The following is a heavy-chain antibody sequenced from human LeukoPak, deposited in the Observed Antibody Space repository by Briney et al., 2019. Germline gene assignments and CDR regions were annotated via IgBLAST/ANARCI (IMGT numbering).Heavy chain of an antibody. D-gene: IGHD2-21*02. V-gene: IGHV3-7*01. Sequence: PGGPLRLSCAPHGFILSNYWRTWVPQAQGKGPEGLADINQDGSKMYYVASVKGRFTISRDNAKNSLYLQMNSLRAEDTAMYYCARDFGDKSDWYHDCWGQGTLVTVSS. CDR1: GFILSNYW. CDR2: INQDGSKM. CDR3: ARDFGDKSDWYHDC. J-gene: IGHJ4*02.